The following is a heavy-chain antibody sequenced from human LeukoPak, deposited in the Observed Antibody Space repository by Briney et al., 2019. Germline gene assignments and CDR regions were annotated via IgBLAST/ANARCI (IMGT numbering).Heavy chain of an antibody. Sequence: SVKVSCKASGGTFSSYAISWVRQAPGQGLEWMGGIIPIFGTANYAQKFQGRVTITADESTSTAYMELSSLRSEDTAVYYCARVGGVNYYYYYYMDVWGKGTTVTVSS. V-gene: IGHV1-69*13. J-gene: IGHJ6*03. CDR2: IIPIFGTA. D-gene: IGHD3-10*01. CDR1: GGTFSSYA. CDR3: ARVGGVNYYYYYYMDV.